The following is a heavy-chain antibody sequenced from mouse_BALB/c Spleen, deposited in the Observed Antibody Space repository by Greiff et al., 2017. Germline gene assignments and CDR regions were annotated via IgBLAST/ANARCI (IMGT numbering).Heavy chain of an antibody. CDR3: ARDPQPSTTAGFAY. CDR2: ISDGGSYT. Sequence: EVQVVESGGGLVKPGGSLKLSCAASGFTFSDYYMYWVRQTPEKRLEWVATISDGGSYTYYPDSVKGRFTISRDNAKNNLYLQMSSLKSEDTAMYYCARDPQPSTTAGFAYWGQGTLVTVSA. CDR1: GFTFSDYY. J-gene: IGHJ3*01. V-gene: IGHV5-4*02. D-gene: IGHD1-2*01.